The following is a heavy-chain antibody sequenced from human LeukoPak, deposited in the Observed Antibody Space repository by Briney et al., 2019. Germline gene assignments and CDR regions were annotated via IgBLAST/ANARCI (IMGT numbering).Heavy chain of an antibody. V-gene: IGHV3-33*01. CDR2: IWHDGSNK. J-gene: IGHJ6*04. CDR1: GFTFSSYG. Sequence: PGRSLRLSCAASGFTFSSYGMDWVRQAPGKGLEWVAVIWHDGSNKYYADSVKGRFTISRDNSKNTLYLQMNSLRVEDTAVYYCARGLQVIYGMDVWGKGTTVTVSS. D-gene: IGHD2-21*01. CDR3: ARGLQVIYGMDV.